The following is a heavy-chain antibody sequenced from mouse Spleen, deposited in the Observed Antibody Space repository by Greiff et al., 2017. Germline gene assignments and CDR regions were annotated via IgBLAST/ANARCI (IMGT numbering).Heavy chain of an antibody. CDR3: ARPRLDYYAMDY. J-gene: IGHJ4*01. Sequence: EVQVVGSGGGLVKPGGSLKLSCAASGFPLSAYGMHWVRRAPEKGLEWVAYISSGSSTIYYADTVKGRFTISRDNAKNTLFLQMTSLRSEDTAMYYCARPRLDYYAMDYWGQGTSVTVSS. CDR1: GFPLSAYG. V-gene: IGHV5-17*01. D-gene: IGHD3-2*02. CDR2: ISSGSSTI.